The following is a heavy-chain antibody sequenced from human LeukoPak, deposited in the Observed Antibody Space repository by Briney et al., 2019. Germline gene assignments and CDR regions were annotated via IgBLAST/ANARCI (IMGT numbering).Heavy chain of an antibody. CDR2: LSKSGNT. D-gene: IGHD3-9*01. CDR3: ARARYVNSFYAFDI. V-gene: IGHV4-59*01. J-gene: IGHJ3*02. CDR1: GGSISSYY. Sequence: PSETLSLTCTVSGGSISSYYWSWIRLPPGKGLEWIGYLSKSGNTNYSPSLKSRVTIFGDTSKNQFFLKLSSVTAADTAVYYCARARYVNSFYAFDIWAQRTLVTVSS.